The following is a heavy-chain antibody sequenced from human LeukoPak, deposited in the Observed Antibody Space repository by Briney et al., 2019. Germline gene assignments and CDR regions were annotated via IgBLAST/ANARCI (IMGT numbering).Heavy chain of an antibody. D-gene: IGHD3-10*01. Sequence: PSETLSLTCTVSGGSISSYYWSWIRQPPGKGQEWIGYIYYSGSTNYNPSLKSRVTISVDTSKNQFSLKLSSVTAADTAVYYCASAEGYYGSGPFDYWGQGTLVTVSS. J-gene: IGHJ4*02. CDR3: ASAEGYYGSGPFDY. CDR2: IYYSGST. V-gene: IGHV4-59*01. CDR1: GGSISSYY.